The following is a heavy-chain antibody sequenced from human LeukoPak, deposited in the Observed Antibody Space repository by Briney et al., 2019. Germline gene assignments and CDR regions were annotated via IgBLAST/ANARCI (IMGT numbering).Heavy chain of an antibody. D-gene: IGHD3-10*01. V-gene: IGHV1-69*05. CDR1: GGTFSSYA. CDR3: ARDSDPYYYGSGSYYCSVAY. J-gene: IGHJ4*02. CDR2: IIPIFCTA. Sequence: SVKLSCKASGGTFSSYAISWVRHAPGQGLEWMGRIIPIFCTANYTQKFQGRDTIGTDESTSTAYLELSSLRSEDTAVYYCARDSDPYYYGSGSYYCSVAYWGQGTLVTVSS.